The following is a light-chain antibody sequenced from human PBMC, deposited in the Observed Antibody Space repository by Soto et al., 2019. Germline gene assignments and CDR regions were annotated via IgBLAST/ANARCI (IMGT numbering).Light chain of an antibody. V-gene: IGKV1-5*01. CDR1: QSISVW. J-gene: IGKJ1*01. CDR3: QQYHTSWWT. CDR2: DAT. Sequence: DIQMTQSPSILSASIGDRVTISCRASQSISVWLAWYQQKPGKAPRVLIFDATALESGVPSRFSGSGSGTEFTLTINNLQPDDFETYYCQQYHTSWWTFGQGTKVDIK.